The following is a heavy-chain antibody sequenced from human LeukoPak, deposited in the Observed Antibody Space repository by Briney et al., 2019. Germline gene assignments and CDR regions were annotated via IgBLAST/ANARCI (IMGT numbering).Heavy chain of an antibody. CDR2: ISTHKGNT. J-gene: IGHJ3*02. CDR1: GYTFTKYG. CDR3: ARDVLHVFDI. Sequence: ASVKVSCKASGYTFTKYGLSWVRQAPGQGLEWMGWISTHKGNTNYGQKFQGRVTMTTDTSSITAYMEVRSLRSDDTAVYYCARDVLHVFDIWGQGTMVTVSS. V-gene: IGHV1-18*01.